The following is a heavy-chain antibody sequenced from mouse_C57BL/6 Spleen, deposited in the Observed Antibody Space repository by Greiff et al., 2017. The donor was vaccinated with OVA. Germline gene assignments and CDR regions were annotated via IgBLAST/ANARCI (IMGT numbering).Heavy chain of an antibody. V-gene: IGHV1-15*01. Sequence: VQLQQSGAELVRPGASVTLSCKASGYTFTDYEMHWVKQTPVHGLEWIGAIDPETGGTAYNQKVKGKAILTADKSSSTAYMELRSLTSEDSAVYYCTRGGKGFAYWGQGTLVTVSA. J-gene: IGHJ3*01. CDR2: IDPETGGT. CDR1: GYTFTDYE. CDR3: TRGGKGFAY.